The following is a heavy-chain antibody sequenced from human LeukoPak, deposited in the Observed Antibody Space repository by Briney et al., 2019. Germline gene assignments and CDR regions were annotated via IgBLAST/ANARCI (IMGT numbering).Heavy chain of an antibody. J-gene: IGHJ4*02. CDR3: ASLPSSGWYVSGNDF. D-gene: IGHD6-19*01. CDR1: GFIFSSYE. Sequence: PGGSLRLSCGASGFIFSSYEMNWVRQAPGKGLVWVSYISSGGGTIYYADSVKGRFTVSRDHGKYSLYLQMNSLRAEDTAVYYCASLPSSGWYVSGNDFWGQGTLVTVSS. V-gene: IGHV3-48*03. CDR2: ISSGGGTI.